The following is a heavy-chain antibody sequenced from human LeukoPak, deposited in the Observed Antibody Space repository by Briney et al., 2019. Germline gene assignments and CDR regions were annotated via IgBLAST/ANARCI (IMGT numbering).Heavy chain of an antibody. CDR3: ARLNGVEYQLLWAGDV. CDR1: GYSFTSYW. V-gene: IGHV5-51*01. J-gene: IGHJ6*02. CDR2: IYPGDSDT. Sequence: GESLKISCKGSGYSFTSYWIGWVRQMPGKGLEWMGIIYPGDSDTRYSPSFQGQVTISADKSISTAYLQWSSLKASDTAMYYCARLNGVEYQLLWAGDVWGQGTTVTVSS. D-gene: IGHD2-2*01.